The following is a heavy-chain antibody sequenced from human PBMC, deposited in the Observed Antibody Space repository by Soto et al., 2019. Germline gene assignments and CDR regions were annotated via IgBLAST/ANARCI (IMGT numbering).Heavy chain of an antibody. CDR1: GDSVSSNSAA. CDR3: AREPHYNPHSSGWYWVDY. J-gene: IGHJ4*02. Sequence: QSQTLSLPCAISGDSVSSNSAAWNWIRQSPSRGLEWLGRTYYRSKWYNDYAVSVKSRITINPDPSKNQFSLQLNSVTPEDTAVYYCAREPHYNPHSSGWYWVDYWGQGTLVTVSS. CDR2: TYYRSKWYN. D-gene: IGHD6-19*01. V-gene: IGHV6-1*01.